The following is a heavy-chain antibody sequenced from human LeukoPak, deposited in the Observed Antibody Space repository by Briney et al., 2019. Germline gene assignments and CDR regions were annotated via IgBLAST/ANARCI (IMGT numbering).Heavy chain of an antibody. CDR2: INLNSGGT. CDR3: ARDPPLHYYDSSGPSEGMDV. J-gene: IGHJ6*02. D-gene: IGHD3-22*01. Sequence: ASVKVSCKASGYTFTGYYMHWVRQAPGQGLEWMGWINLNSGGTNYAQKFQGRVTMTRDTSISTAYMELSRLRSDDTAVYYCARDPPLHYYDSSGPSEGMDVWGQGTTVTVSS. CDR1: GYTFTGYY. V-gene: IGHV1-2*02.